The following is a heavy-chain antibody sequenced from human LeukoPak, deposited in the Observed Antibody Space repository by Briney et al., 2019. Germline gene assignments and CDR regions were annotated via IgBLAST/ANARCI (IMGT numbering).Heavy chain of an antibody. J-gene: IGHJ4*02. V-gene: IGHV3-23*01. CDR1: GFTLTTYA. CDR2: ITTSGPTT. D-gene: IGHD4-17*01. CDR3: AKDADDYVSYFDY. Sequence: GGSLRLSCAASGFTLTTYAMTWVRQAPGKGLEWVSGITTSGPTTYYADSVKGRFTFSRDNSKNTLYLQMNSLRAEDTAVYYCAKDADDYVSYFDYWGQGTLVTVSS.